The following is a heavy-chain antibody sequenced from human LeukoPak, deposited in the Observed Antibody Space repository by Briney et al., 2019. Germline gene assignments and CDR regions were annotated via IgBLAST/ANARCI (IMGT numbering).Heavy chain of an antibody. D-gene: IGHD2-2*01. CDR1: GYTFTSYD. CDR2: MNPNSGNT. V-gene: IGHV1-8*03. J-gene: IGHJ6*03. CDR3: ARKRGDCSSTSCSSYYYYYYMDV. Sequence: ASVKVSCKASGYTFTSYDINWVRQATGQGLEWMGWMNPNSGNTGYAQKFQGRVTITRNTSISTAYMELSSLRSEDTAVYYRARKRGDCSSTSCSSYYYYYYMDVWGKGTTVTVSS.